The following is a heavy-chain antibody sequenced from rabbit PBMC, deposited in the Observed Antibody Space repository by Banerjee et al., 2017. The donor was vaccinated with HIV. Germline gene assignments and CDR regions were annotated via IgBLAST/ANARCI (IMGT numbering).Heavy chain of an antibody. D-gene: IGHD4-2*01. V-gene: IGHV1S7*01. CDR2: IDPTLGTT. CDR3: VRDDAGSSYGFNL. J-gene: IGHJ4*01. CDR1: RFDFSPFG. Sequence: QELVESGGGLVQPGESLKLSCKASRFDFSPFGVSWVRQAPGKGLEWIGYIDPTLGTTYYASWVNGRFTISSHNAQNTVDLQLNSLTAADTATYFCVRDDAGSSYGFNLWGPGTLVTVS.